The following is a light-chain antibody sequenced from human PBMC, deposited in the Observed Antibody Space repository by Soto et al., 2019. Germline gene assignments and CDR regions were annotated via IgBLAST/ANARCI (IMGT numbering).Light chain of an antibody. CDR1: QNVNSY. J-gene: IGKJ5*01. Sequence: EIVLTQSPATLSLSPGERATLSCRASQNVNSYITWYQQKPGQAPRLLIYDASNRATGIPARFSGSGSGTVFTLTINSLEPEDFAVYYCQQRSNWPITFGQGTRLEIK. CDR2: DAS. CDR3: QQRSNWPIT. V-gene: IGKV3-11*01.